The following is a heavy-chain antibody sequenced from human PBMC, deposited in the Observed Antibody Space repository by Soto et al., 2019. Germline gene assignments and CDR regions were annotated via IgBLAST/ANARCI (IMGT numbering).Heavy chain of an antibody. Sequence: GGSLRLSCAASGFTFSSYAMSWVRQAPGKGLEWVSAISGSGGSTYYADSVKGRFTISRDNSKNTLYLQMNSLRAEDTAVYYCAKDSLRGSSSNYYHMDVWGKGTTVIVSS. CDR3: AKDSLRGSSSNYYHMDV. J-gene: IGHJ6*03. D-gene: IGHD6-6*01. CDR1: GFTFSSYA. V-gene: IGHV3-23*01. CDR2: ISGSGGST.